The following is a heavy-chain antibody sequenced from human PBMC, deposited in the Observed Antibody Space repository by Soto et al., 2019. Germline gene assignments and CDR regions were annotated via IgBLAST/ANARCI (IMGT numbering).Heavy chain of an antibody. CDR1: GGSSSSRRYY. Sequence: PSETMALTCAVCGGSSSSRRYYGGWNSQPPGKGLEGSGSINHSASTNYIPSLKSRVTISVDTSKNQFSLKLSSVTAADTAVYYCARARLRYYDSGSYSQPYAFDIWGHGTMVTV. V-gene: IGHV4-39*07. D-gene: IGHD3-10*01. J-gene: IGHJ3*02. CDR2: INHSAST. CDR3: ARARLRYYDSGSYSQPYAFDI.